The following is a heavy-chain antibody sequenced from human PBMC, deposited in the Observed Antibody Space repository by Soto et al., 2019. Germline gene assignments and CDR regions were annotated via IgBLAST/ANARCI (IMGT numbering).Heavy chain of an antibody. V-gene: IGHV1-69*01. CDR2: IIPIFVTA. CDR1: GGTFSSYG. J-gene: IGHJ4*02. CDR3: ASPRQYVHDSSASYYSFDY. Sequence: QVQLEQSGAEVKKPGSSVKVSCKASGGTFSSYGINWVRQAPGQGLEWMGGIIPIFVTAKYARKLQGRVTMTADESTGTAYMELSSLRSEDTAVYYCASPRQYVHDSSASYYSFDYWGQGTQITVSS. D-gene: IGHD3-22*01.